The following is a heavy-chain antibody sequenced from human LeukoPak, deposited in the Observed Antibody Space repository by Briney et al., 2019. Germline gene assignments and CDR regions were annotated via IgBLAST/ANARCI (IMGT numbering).Heavy chain of an antibody. V-gene: IGHV4-59*01. CDR1: GGSISTYY. Sequence: SETLSLTCTVSGGSISTYYWNWIRQPPGKGLEWIGYIYHSGSTNYNPSLKSRVTISVDTSKNQFSLKLSSVTAADTAVYYCARYALGKYGDYRNWFDPWGQGTLVTVSS. CDR3: ARYALGKYGDYRNWFDP. CDR2: IYHSGST. D-gene: IGHD4-17*01. J-gene: IGHJ5*02.